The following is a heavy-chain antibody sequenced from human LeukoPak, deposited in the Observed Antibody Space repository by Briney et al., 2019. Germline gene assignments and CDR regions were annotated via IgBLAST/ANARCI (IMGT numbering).Heavy chain of an antibody. CDR3: AKEGRIAAGRGDYFDC. Sequence: QPGGSLTLSCAVSGFTFSSYAMSWFRQAPGKGLEGVAGISSYGDTTKYAAFVKGRFTISRDNSKNTVFLQMISLGAADTAVYYRAKEGRIAAGRGDYFDCWGQGTLVTVSS. V-gene: IGHV3-23*01. D-gene: IGHD6-13*01. CDR2: ISSYGDTT. J-gene: IGHJ4*02. CDR1: GFTFSSYA.